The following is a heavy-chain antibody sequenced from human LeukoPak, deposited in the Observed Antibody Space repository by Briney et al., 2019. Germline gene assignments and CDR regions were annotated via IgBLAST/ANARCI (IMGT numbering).Heavy chain of an antibody. CDR3: TRQLGELPFDY. CDR1: GFTFSGSA. J-gene: IGHJ4*02. CDR2: IRSKANSYAT. D-gene: IGHD3-10*01. V-gene: IGHV3-73*01. Sequence: GGSLRLSCAASGFTFSGSAMHWVRQASGEGLEWVGRIRSKANSYATAYAASVKGRFTISRDDSKNTAYLQMNSLKTEDTAVYYCTRQLGELPFDYWGQGTLVTVSS.